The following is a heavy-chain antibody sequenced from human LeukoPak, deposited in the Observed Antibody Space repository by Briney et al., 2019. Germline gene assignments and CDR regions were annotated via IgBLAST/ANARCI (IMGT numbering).Heavy chain of an antibody. V-gene: IGHV4-31*03. CDR2: IYYSGST. J-gene: IGHJ6*02. CDR1: GGSISSGGHY. CDR3: ARVHGFYYYYGMDV. Sequence: SETLSLTCTVSGGSISSGGHYWSWIRQHPGKGLEWIGYIYYSGSTYYNPSLKSRVTISVDTSKNQFSLKLSSVTAADTAVYYCARVHGFYYYYGMDVWGQGTTVTVSS.